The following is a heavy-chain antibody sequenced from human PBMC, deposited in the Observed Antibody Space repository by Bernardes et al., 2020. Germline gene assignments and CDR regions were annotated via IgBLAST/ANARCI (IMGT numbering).Heavy chain of an antibody. J-gene: IGHJ4*02. CDR2: IYYSGST. V-gene: IGHV4-31*03. Sequence: SETLSLTCTVSGGSISSGGYYWSWIRQHPGKGLEWIGYIYYSGSTYYNPSLKSRVTISVDTSKNQFSLKLSSVTAADTAVYYCARARRITIFGVVRYFDYWGQGTLVTVSS. CDR1: GGSISSGGYY. CDR3: ARARRITIFGVVRYFDY. D-gene: IGHD3-3*01.